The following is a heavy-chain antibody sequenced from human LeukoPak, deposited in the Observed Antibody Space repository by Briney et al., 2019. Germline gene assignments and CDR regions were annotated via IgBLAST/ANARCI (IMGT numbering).Heavy chain of an antibody. D-gene: IGHD3-22*01. CDR3: ARSPRIYDSSGYYLVEYFDL. Sequence: GGSLRLSCAASGFTFSSYSMNWVRQAPGKGLEWISYISGSSKIIHWAESLKGRFTISRDNAKNSLYLQMNSLRAEDTAVYYCARSPRIYDSSGYYLVEYFDLWGRGTLVTVSS. CDR2: ISGSSKII. V-gene: IGHV3-48*01. CDR1: GFTFSSYS. J-gene: IGHJ2*01.